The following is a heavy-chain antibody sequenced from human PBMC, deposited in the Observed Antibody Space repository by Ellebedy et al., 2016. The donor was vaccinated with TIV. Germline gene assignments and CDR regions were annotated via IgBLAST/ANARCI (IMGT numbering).Heavy chain of an antibody. CDR1: GFSFSSYW. CDR3: ATDLNWGAS. D-gene: IGHD3-16*01. Sequence: GESLKISCAASGFSFSSYWMTWVRQTRGKGLESVANINPQGSETHYVDFVRGRFTISRDNAKNSLYLQMSGLRIEDMAVYYCATDLNWGASWGQGTLVTVSS. CDR2: INPQGSET. V-gene: IGHV3-7*01. J-gene: IGHJ5*02.